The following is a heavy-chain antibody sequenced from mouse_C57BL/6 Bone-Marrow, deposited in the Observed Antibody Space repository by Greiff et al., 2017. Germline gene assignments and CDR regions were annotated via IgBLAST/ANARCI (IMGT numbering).Heavy chain of an antibody. V-gene: IGHV1-64*01. CDR2: MHPNGGSP. D-gene: IGHD2-4*01. J-gene: IGHJ4*01. Sequence: QVQLQQPGAELVKPGASVKLSCKASGYTFTNYWMHWVKQRPGQGLEWIGMMHPNGGSPDYNEKFKSEATLSVDKSSRTAYMELSSLTSVDSAVYCCARSYDYDDYTMDYWGQGTSVTVSS. CDR1: GYTFTNYW. CDR3: ARSYDYDDYTMDY.